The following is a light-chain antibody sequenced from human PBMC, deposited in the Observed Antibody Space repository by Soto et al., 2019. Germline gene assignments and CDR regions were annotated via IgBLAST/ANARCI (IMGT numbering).Light chain of an antibody. J-gene: IGKJ5*01. Sequence: AMQLTQSPSSLSASVGDGVTITCRASQGISSALAWYQQKPGRAPKLLIYDASRLESGVPSRFSGSGSGTDFTLTISSLQSEDSATYYCQQFKSYPITFGQGTRLEIE. CDR1: QGISSA. V-gene: IGKV1-13*02. CDR3: QQFKSYPIT. CDR2: DAS.